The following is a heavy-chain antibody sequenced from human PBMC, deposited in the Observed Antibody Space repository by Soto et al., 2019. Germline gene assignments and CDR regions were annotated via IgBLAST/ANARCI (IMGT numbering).Heavy chain of an antibody. D-gene: IGHD6-6*01. Sequence: ASVKVSCKASGGTFSSYAISWVRQAPGQGLEWMGGIIPIFGTANYAQKFQGRVTITADESTSTAYMELSSLRSEDTAVYYCAGYSSSSGPLGAFDIWGQGTMVTVSS. CDR2: IIPIFGTA. V-gene: IGHV1-69*13. CDR3: AGYSSSSGPLGAFDI. CDR1: GGTFSSYA. J-gene: IGHJ3*02.